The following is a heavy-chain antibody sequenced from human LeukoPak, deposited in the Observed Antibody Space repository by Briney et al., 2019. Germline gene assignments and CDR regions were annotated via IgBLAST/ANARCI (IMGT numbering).Heavy chain of an antibody. V-gene: IGHV4-39*01. J-gene: IGHJ3*02. CDR2: IYYSGST. CDR1: GGSISSSSYY. CDR3: ARHLEVPAAMIWGRNAFDI. Sequence: PSETLSLTCTVSGGSISSSSYYWGWIRQPPGKGLEWIGSIYYSGSTYYNPSLKSRVTISVDTSKNQFSLKLSSVTAADTAVYYCARHLEVPAAMIWGRNAFDIWGQGTMVTVSS. D-gene: IGHD2-2*01.